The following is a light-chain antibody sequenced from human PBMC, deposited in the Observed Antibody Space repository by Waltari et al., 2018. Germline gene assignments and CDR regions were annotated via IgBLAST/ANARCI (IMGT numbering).Light chain of an antibody. CDR1: SSDVGGYNY. CDR2: GVS. CDR3: CSYTTSSTDV. Sequence: QSAPTQPPSVSGSPGQSVTISCTGTSSDVGGYNYVPWYQQHPGKAPKLMIYGVSNRPSGVSDRFSGSKSGNTASLTISGLQAEDEADYYCCSYTTSSTDVFGSGTKLTVL. J-gene: IGLJ6*01. V-gene: IGLV2-14*01.